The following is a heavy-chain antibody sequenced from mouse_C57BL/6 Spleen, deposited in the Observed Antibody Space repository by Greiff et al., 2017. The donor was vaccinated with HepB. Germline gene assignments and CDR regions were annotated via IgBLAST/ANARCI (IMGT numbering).Heavy chain of an antibody. CDR2: IDPEDGDT. CDR1: GFNIKDYY. J-gene: IGHJ2*01. V-gene: IGHV14-1*01. CDR3: TLVPVGDFDY. Sequence: EVQLQQSGAELVRPGASVKLSCTASGFNIKDYYMHWVKQRPEQGLEWIGRIDPEDGDTEYAPKFQGKATMTADTSSNTASLQLSSLTSEDTAVYYCTLVPVGDFDYWGQGTTLTVSS.